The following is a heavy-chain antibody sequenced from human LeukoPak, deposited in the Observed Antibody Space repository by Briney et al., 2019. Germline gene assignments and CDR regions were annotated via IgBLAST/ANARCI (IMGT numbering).Heavy chain of an antibody. CDR1: GYTFTGYY. V-gene: IGHV1-2*02. Sequence: EASVMVSCKASGYTFTGYYMHWVRQAPGQGLEWMGWINPNSGGTNYAQKFQGRVTMTRDTSISTAYMELSRLRSDDTAVYYCASALRYFDWLFDYWGQGTLVTVSS. D-gene: IGHD3-9*01. CDR3: ASALRYFDWLFDY. J-gene: IGHJ4*02. CDR2: INPNSGGT.